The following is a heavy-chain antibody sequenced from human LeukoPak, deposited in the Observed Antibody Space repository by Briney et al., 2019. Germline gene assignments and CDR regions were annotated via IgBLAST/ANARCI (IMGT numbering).Heavy chain of an antibody. Sequence: ASVKVSCKASGYTFTSYDINWVRQATGQGLEWMGWMNPNSGNTGYAQKFQGRVTMTRDTSISTAYMELSSLRSEDTAVYYCARGQRRYCSSTSCPADYWGQGTLVTVSS. CDR1: GYTFTSYD. D-gene: IGHD2-2*01. CDR3: ARGQRRYCSSTSCPADY. J-gene: IGHJ4*02. CDR2: MNPNSGNT. V-gene: IGHV1-8*01.